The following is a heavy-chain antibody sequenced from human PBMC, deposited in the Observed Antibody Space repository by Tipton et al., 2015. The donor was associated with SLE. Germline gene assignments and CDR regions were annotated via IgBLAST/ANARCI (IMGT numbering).Heavy chain of an antibody. Sequence: LRLSCTVSGGSISSYYWSWIRQPPGQGLEWIGSIYYSGSTYYNPSLKSRVTISVNTSKNQFSLKLSSVTAADTAVYYCASSAAMYYYYYGMDVWGQGTTVTVSS. CDR1: GGSISSYY. D-gene: IGHD2-2*01. V-gene: IGHV4-59*05. CDR2: IYYSGST. J-gene: IGHJ6*02. CDR3: ASSAAMYYYYYGMDV.